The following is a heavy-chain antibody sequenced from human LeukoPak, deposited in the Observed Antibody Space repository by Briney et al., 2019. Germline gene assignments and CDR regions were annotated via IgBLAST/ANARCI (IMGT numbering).Heavy chain of an antibody. CDR3: ARGRGSGSYNWFDS. J-gene: IGHJ5*01. CDR2: ISSGGTNT. Sequence: PGGSLRLSCAASGFTFSSYAMNWVRQAPGKGLGWVSVISSGGTNTYYADSVKGRFTVSRDNSKNTMYLQMNSLRAEDTAVYYCARGRGSGSYNWFDSWGQGTLVTVSS. CDR1: GFTFSSYA. V-gene: IGHV3-23*01. D-gene: IGHD3-10*01.